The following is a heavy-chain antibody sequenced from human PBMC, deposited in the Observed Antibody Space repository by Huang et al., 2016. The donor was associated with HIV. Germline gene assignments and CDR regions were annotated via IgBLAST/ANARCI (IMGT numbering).Heavy chain of an antibody. V-gene: IGHV3-30*02. CDR2: IRYDGNNY. CDR1: GFTFGSFG. D-gene: IGHD3-3*01. J-gene: IGHJ4*02. Sequence: QVQLVESGGGVVQPGGSLRLFCTTSGFTFGSFGMHWVRQVPGKGLEGGAFIRYDGNNYYYADSVRRLFTISRDNSKDTLYLQMNRLRPDDSAVYYCAKDLTYTFGRHFDYWGRGTLVTVSS. CDR3: AKDLTYTFGRHFDY.